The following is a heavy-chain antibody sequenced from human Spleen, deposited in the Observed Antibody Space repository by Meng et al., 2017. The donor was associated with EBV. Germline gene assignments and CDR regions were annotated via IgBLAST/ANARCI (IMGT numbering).Heavy chain of an antibody. CDR1: GLTFTNYA. CDR3: VSTISAVGY. V-gene: IGHV7-4-1*02. D-gene: IGHD6-13*01. Sequence: QVQLDHSGSELTTPGAALKVSCTASGLTFTNYAIDWVRQAPGQCLEWMGWIDTNTGHTTYAQGFTGPFVFSLDTSVNTAFLQISSLKAADSAVYYCVSTISAVGYWGQGTLVTVSS. J-gene: IGHJ4*02. CDR2: IDTNTGHT.